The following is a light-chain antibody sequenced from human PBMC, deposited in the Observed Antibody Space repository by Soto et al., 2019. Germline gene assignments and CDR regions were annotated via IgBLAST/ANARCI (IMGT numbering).Light chain of an antibody. CDR1: QSVSSSY. CDR2: GAS. CDR3: QQYGSPPT. Sequence: EIVLTQSPGTLSLSPGARATLSCRASQSVSSSYLAWYQQKPGPAPRLLIYGASSRATGTPDRFSGSGSGTDFTPTISRLQPEDFAVYYCQQYGSPPTFGKGTKVDIK. J-gene: IGKJ1*01. V-gene: IGKV3-20*01.